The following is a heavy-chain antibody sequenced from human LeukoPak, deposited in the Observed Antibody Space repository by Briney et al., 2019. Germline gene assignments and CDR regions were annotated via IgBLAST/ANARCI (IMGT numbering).Heavy chain of an antibody. Sequence: SVKVSCKASGGTFSSYAISWVRQAPGQGPEWMGGIIPIFGTANYAQKFQGRVTITADESTSTAYMELSSLRSEDTAVYYCASGSSGWYELYYYYYYMDVWGKGTTVTVSS. V-gene: IGHV1-69*01. J-gene: IGHJ6*03. D-gene: IGHD6-19*01. CDR3: ASGSSGWYELYYYYYYMDV. CDR1: GGTFSSYA. CDR2: IIPIFGTA.